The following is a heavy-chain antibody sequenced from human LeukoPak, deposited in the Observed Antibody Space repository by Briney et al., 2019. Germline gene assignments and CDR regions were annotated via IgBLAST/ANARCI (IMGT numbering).Heavy chain of an antibody. J-gene: IGHJ6*02. Sequence: ASVKVSCKASGYTFTGYYMHWVRQAPGQGLEWMGWINPNSGGTNYAQKFQGRVTMTRDTSISTAYMELSGLRSDDTAVYYCVSSFSYYYYGMDVWGQGTTVTVSS. D-gene: IGHD2-2*01. CDR1: GYTFTGYY. V-gene: IGHV1-2*02. CDR3: VSSFSYYYYGMDV. CDR2: INPNSGGT.